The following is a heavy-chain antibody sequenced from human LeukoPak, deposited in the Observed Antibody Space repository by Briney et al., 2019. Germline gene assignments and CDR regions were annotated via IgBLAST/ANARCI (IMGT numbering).Heavy chain of an antibody. Sequence: SETLSLTCTVSGGSISSSSYYWGWIRQPPGKGLEWIGSIYYSGSTYYNPSLKSRVTISVDTSKNQFSLKLSSVTAADTAVYYCARDRCSGGSCYSGYYYYMDVWGKGTAVTVSS. D-gene: IGHD2-15*01. CDR2: IYYSGST. CDR1: GGSISSSSYY. V-gene: IGHV4-39*07. J-gene: IGHJ6*03. CDR3: ARDRCSGGSCYSGYYYYMDV.